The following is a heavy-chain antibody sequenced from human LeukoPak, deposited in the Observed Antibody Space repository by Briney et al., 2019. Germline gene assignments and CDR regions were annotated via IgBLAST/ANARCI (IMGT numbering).Heavy chain of an antibody. D-gene: IGHD3-10*01. CDR3: AKEKQTGMYYFDY. Sequence: GGSLRLSRAVSGFTFNTYAMTWVRQAPGKGLEWVSIISGSGRSTDYADSVRGRFTISRDNSKNTLYLQMNSLRAEDTAVYYCAKEKQTGMYYFDYWGQGTLVTVSS. V-gene: IGHV3-23*01. CDR1: GFTFNTYA. CDR2: ISGSGRST. J-gene: IGHJ4*02.